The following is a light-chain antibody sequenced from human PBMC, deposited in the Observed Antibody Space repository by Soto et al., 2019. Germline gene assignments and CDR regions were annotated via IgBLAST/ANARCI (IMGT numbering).Light chain of an antibody. CDR3: QQYGGAPWT. CDR1: QSVSSNS. V-gene: IGKV3-20*01. CDR2: GAS. Sequence: EIVLTQSPGTLSLSPGERATLSCRASQSVSSNSLAWFQQRPGQPPRLLISGASSRATGIPDRFSGSGSGTDFTLTISRLEPEDFAVYHCQQYGGAPWTFGQGTKVDIK. J-gene: IGKJ1*01.